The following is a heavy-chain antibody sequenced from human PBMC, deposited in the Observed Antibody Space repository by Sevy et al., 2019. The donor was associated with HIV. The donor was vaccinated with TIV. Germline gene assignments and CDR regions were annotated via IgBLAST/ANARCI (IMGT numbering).Heavy chain of an antibody. CDR2: IKTESDIGPI. V-gene: IGHV3-15*01. CDR1: GFTFSNTW. J-gene: IGHJ3*01. CDR3: ASYSISYRGGYGAFDF. Sequence: GGSLRLSCAASGFTFSNTWMSWVRQTPGKGLEWVGRIKTESDIGPIENAAPVKGRFTISRDDSKNTVYLHMNSLKVEDTAIYYCASYSISYRGGYGAFDFWGQGTVVTVSS. D-gene: IGHD6-6*01.